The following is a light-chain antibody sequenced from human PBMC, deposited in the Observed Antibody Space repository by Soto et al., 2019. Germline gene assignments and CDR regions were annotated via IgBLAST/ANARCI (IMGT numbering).Light chain of an antibody. CDR3: AAWDDSLRGWV. CDR1: SSSIGSNY. V-gene: IGLV1-47*01. CDR2: RDS. J-gene: IGLJ3*02. Sequence: QSVLTQPPSASGTPGQRVTISCSESSSSIGSNYIYWYQQLPGTAPKLLISRDSQRPSGVLDRFSGSKSGTSASLAISGLRSDDEADYYCAAWDDSLRGWVFGGGTKVTVL.